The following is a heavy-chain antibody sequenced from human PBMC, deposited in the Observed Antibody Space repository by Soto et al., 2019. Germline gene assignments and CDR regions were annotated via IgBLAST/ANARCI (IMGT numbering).Heavy chain of an antibody. V-gene: IGHV4-34*01. D-gene: IGHD2-2*01. CDR2: INHSGST. CDR3: ARGQYQLLYYYYYYMDV. CDR1: GGSFSGYY. J-gene: IGHJ6*03. Sequence: SETLSLTCAVYGGSFSGYYWSWIRQPPGKGLEWIGEINHSGSTNYNPSLKSRVTISVDTSKNQFSLKLSSVTAADTAVYYCARGQYQLLYYYYYYMDVWGKGTTVTSP.